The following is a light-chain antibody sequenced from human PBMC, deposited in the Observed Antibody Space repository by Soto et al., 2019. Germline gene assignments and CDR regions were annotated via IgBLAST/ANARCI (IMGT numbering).Light chain of an antibody. CDR1: VIGSIS. V-gene: IGLV3-21*02. Sequence: SYELTQPPSVSVAPGQTASITCGGNVIGSISVHWYQQKPGQAPVLVVFDDSDRPSGIPERFSGSHSRNTATLTISRVEAGDEAEYYCQVWDSSSDHVIFGGGTKLTVL. CDR2: DDS. J-gene: IGLJ2*01. CDR3: QVWDSSSDHVI.